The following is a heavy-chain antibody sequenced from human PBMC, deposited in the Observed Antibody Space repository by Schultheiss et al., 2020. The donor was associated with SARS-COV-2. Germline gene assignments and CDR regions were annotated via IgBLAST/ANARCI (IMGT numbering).Heavy chain of an antibody. D-gene: IGHD3-16*01. CDR3: TTGFRGGGY. CDR1: GFTFSSYA. CDR2: IYSGGST. Sequence: GESLKISCAASGFTFSSYAMSWVRQAPGKGLEWVSVIYSGGSTYYADSVKGRFTISRDNSKNTLYLQMNSLKTEDTAVYYCTTGFRGGGYWGQGTLVTVSS. J-gene: IGHJ4*02. V-gene: IGHV3-23*03.